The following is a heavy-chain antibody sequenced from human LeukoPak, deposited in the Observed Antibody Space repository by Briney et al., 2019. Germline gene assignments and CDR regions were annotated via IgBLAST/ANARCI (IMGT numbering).Heavy chain of an antibody. CDR2: IRYDGTNK. Sequence: GGSLRLSCAASGFSFSSYGMHWVRQAPGKGLEWVAFIRYDGTNKYYADSVKGRFTISRDNSKNTLYLQMNSLRAEDTAMYYCASVVGWATFLDYWGQGTLVTVSS. CDR1: GFSFSSYG. J-gene: IGHJ4*02. D-gene: IGHD2-21*01. CDR3: ASVVGWATFLDY. V-gene: IGHV3-30*02.